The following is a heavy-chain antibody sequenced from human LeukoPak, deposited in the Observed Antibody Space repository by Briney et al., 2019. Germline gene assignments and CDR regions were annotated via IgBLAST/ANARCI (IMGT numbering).Heavy chain of an antibody. J-gene: IGHJ4*02. CDR1: GFTFSSYS. CDR3: ATGLRYNWNFDY. V-gene: IGHV3-21*01. D-gene: IGHD1-20*01. Sequence: GGSLRLSCAASGFTFSSYSTNWVRQAPGKGLEWVSSISSSSSYIYCADSVKGRFTISRDNAKNSLYLQMNSLRAEDTAVYYCATGLRYNWNFDYWGQGTLVTVSS. CDR2: ISSSSSYI.